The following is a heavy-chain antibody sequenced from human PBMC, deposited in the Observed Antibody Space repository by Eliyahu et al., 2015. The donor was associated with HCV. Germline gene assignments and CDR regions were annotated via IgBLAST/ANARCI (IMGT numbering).Heavy chain of an antibody. D-gene: IGHD1-26*01. Sequence: EVXLVXSGGGLVQPGGSLXXSCVASGFTXSVYEMNWVRQAPGKGVEWVSYITSTGSPIYYANSVKGRFTISRDNAKNSLYLQMNSLRAEDTAVYYCARATTIWGRGTLVTVSS. CDR3: ARATTI. J-gene: IGHJ4*02. V-gene: IGHV3-48*03. CDR1: GFTXSVYE. CDR2: ITSTGSPI.